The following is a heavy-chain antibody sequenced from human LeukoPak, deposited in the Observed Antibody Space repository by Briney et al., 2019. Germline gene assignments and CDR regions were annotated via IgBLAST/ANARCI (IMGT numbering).Heavy chain of an antibody. CDR1: GFTFSSYG. CDR2: IRYDGSNI. Sequence: GGSLRLSSAASGFTFSSYGMHWVRQAPGKGLEWVAFIRYDGSNIYYADSVKGRFTISRDNSKNTLYLQMNSLRAGDTAVYYCAKDRVTMVRGVIGYWGQGTLVTVSS. J-gene: IGHJ4*02. D-gene: IGHD3-10*01. CDR3: AKDRVTMVRGVIGY. V-gene: IGHV3-30*02.